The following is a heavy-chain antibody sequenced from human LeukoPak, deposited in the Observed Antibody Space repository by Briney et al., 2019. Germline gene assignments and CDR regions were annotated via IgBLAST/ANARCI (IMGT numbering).Heavy chain of an antibody. CDR2: LYHNGVT. Sequence: PSETLSLTCTVSDYFLSSGYYWGWIRQPPGKGLEWIGSLYHNGVTFSNASLRSRLSISVDTSKNQFSLRLSSVTAADTAVYYCGRSYHDDAWAAFDMGSQGTVVTIPS. V-gene: IGHV4-38-2*02. D-gene: IGHD2-2*01. J-gene: IGHJ3*02. CDR1: DYFLSSGYY. CDR3: GRSYHDDAWAAFDM.